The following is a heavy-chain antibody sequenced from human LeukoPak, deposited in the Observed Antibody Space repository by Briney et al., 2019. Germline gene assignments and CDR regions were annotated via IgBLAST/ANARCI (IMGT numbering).Heavy chain of an antibody. CDR2: IYHSGST. CDR3: ASSTPIYGSGSPH. Sequence: SETLSLTCTVSGYSISSGYYWGWIRQPPGKGLEWIGSIYHSGSTYYNPSLKGRVTISVDTSKNQFSLKLSSVTAADTAVYYCASSTPIYGSGSPHWGQGTLVTVSS. J-gene: IGHJ4*02. D-gene: IGHD3-10*01. V-gene: IGHV4-38-2*02. CDR1: GYSISSGYY.